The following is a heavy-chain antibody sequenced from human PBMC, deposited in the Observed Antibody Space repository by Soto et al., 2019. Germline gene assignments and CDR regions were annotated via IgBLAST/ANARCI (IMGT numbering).Heavy chain of an antibody. CDR3: ARDDYVWGSYRIDY. V-gene: IGHV4-4*07. Sequence: SETLSLTCTVSGGSISSYYWSWIRQPAGKGLEWIGRIYTSGSTNYNPSLKSRVTMSVDTSKNQFSLKLSSVTAADTAVYYCARDDYVWGSYRIDYWGQGTLVTVS. CDR1: GGSISSYY. J-gene: IGHJ4*02. CDR2: IYTSGST. D-gene: IGHD3-16*02.